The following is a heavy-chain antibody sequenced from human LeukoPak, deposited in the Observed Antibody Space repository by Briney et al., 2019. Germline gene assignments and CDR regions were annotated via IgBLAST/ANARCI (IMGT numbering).Heavy chain of an antibody. V-gene: IGHV1-69*05. CDR2: IIPIFGTA. D-gene: IGHD6-19*01. CDR1: GGTFSSYA. J-gene: IGHJ3*02. Sequence: ASVKVSCKASGGTFSSYAISWVRQAPGQGLEWMGRIIPIFGTANYAQKFQGRVTITTDESTSTAYMELSSLRPEDTAVYYCAKQQWLGPTDAFDIWGQGTMVTVSS. CDR3: AKQQWLGPTDAFDI.